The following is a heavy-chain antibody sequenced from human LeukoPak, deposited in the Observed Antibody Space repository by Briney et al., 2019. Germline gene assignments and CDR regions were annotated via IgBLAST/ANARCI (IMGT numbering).Heavy chain of an antibody. Sequence: ASVNVFCKASGYTFTSYAMHWVRQAPGQRLEWMGWINAGNGNTKYSQKFQGRVTITRDTSASTAYMELSSLRSEDTAVYYCARGRIVEATPSVYWGQGTLVTVSS. D-gene: IGHD1-26*01. J-gene: IGHJ4*02. CDR2: INAGNGNT. CDR3: ARGRIVEATPSVY. V-gene: IGHV1-3*01. CDR1: GYTFTSYA.